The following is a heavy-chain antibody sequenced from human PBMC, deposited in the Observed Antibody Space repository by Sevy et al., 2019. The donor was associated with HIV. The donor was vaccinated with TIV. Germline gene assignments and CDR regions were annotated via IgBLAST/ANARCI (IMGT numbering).Heavy chain of an antibody. CDR3: ARDSKYCGGDCKHYYYYYMDV. D-gene: IGHD2-21*02. Sequence: GGSLRLSCAASGFTFSSYSMNWVRQAPGKGLEWVSSISSSSSYIYYADSVKGRFTISRDNAKNSLDLQMNSLRAEDTAVYYCARDSKYCGGDCKHYYYYYMDVWGKGTTVTVSS. CDR1: GFTFSSYS. CDR2: ISSSSSYI. V-gene: IGHV3-21*01. J-gene: IGHJ6*03.